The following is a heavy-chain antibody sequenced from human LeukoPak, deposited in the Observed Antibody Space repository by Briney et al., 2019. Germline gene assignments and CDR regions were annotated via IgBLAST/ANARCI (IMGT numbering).Heavy chain of an antibody. J-gene: IGHJ6*02. CDR2: ISYDGSNK. Sequence: GGPLRLSCAASGFTFSSYAMSWVRQAPGKGLEWVAVISYDGSNKYYADSVKGRFTISRDNSKNTLYLQMNSLRAEDTAVYYCARDKDDILTGYYDYYGMDVWGQGTTVTVSS. D-gene: IGHD3-9*01. CDR1: GFTFSSYA. V-gene: IGHV3-30-3*01. CDR3: ARDKDDILTGYYDYYGMDV.